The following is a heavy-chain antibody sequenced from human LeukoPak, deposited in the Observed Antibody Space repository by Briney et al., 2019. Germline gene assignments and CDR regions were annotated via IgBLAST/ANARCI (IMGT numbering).Heavy chain of an antibody. CDR1: GYTFTDYY. J-gene: IGHJ4*02. D-gene: IGHD2-2*01. V-gene: IGHV1-2*02. CDR2: IKPSSGDT. Sequence: ASVNVSCKASGYTFTDYYIHWVRQAPGQGLEWMGWIKPSSGDTRYAQKFQGRVTMTRDTSINTAYMEMSRLTSDDTAMYSCARRYCSRISCYSDYWGQGTLVTVSS. CDR3: ARRYCSRISCYSDY.